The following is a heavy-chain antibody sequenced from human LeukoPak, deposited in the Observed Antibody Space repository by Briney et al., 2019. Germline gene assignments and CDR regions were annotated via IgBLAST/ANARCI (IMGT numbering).Heavy chain of an antibody. CDR2: IIPFLGTT. CDR1: GGVFTTYA. J-gene: IGHJ4*02. CDR3: TIIPNVILFTHYFEY. V-gene: IGHV1-69*11. Sequence: AVKVSCKASGGVFTTYAISWVRQAPGQGLKWMGSIIPFLGTTNYAQKFQGRVTITADEPTRTAYMELTYVRSDDTAVYYCTIIPNVILFTHYFEYWGQGTLVTVSS. D-gene: IGHD2-21*01.